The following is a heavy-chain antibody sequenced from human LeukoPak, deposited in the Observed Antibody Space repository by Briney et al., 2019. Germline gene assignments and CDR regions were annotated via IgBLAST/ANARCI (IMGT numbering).Heavy chain of an antibody. D-gene: IGHD4-17*01. CDR2: INSDGTRT. CDR1: GFTFSTYW. CDR3: ARDDYGRY. J-gene: IGHJ4*02. Sequence: GGSLRLSCAASGFTFSTYWMHWVRQAPGKGLVWVSRINSDGTRTTYADSVKGRFTISRDNAKNTVYLQMNSLTAEDTAVYYCARDDYGRYWGQGTLVTVSS. V-gene: IGHV3-74*01.